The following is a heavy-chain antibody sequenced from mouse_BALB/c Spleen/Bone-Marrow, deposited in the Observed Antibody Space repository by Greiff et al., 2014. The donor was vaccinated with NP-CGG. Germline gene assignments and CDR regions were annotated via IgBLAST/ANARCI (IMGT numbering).Heavy chain of an antibody. D-gene: IGHD2-3*01. J-gene: IGHJ3*01. V-gene: IGHV2-6-2*01. CDR2: IWSDGST. Sequence: VHLVESGPDLVAPSQSLSITCTVSGFSLTSYGVHWVRQPPGKGLEWLVVIWSDGSTTYNSALKSRLSISKDNSKSQVFLKMNSLQTDDTAMYYCAGHDNDGYYLAYWGQGTLVTVSA. CDR3: AGHDNDGYYLAY. CDR1: GFSLTSYG.